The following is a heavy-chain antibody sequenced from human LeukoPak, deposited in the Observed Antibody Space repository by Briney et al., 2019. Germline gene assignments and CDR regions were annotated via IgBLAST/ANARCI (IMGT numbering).Heavy chain of an antibody. D-gene: IGHD4/OR15-4a*01. Sequence: ASVKVSCKVSGYTLTELSMHWVRQAPGKGLEWMGGFNPEDGETIYAQKFQGRVTMTEDTSTDTAYMELSSLRSEDTAVYYCATAAEGVPNYPSLAFQHWGQGTLVTVSS. CDR1: GYTLTELS. J-gene: IGHJ1*01. CDR3: ATAAEGVPNYPSLAFQH. V-gene: IGHV1-24*01. CDR2: FNPEDGET.